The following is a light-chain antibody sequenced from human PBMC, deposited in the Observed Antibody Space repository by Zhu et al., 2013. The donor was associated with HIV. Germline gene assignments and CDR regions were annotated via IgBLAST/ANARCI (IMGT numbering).Light chain of an antibody. CDR3: QQYNNWPRT. CDR1: QSVSSN. Sequence: EIVMTQSPATLSVSPGERATLSCRASQSVSSNLAWYQQKPGQAPRLLIYGVSTRATGIPDRFSGSGSGTEFTLTINSLQSEDFAVYYCQQYNNWPRTFGQGTKVEIK. J-gene: IGKJ1*01. CDR2: GVS. V-gene: IGKV3-15*01.